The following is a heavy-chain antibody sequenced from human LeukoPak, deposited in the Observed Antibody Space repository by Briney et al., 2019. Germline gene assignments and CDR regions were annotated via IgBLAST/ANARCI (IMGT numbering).Heavy chain of an antibody. Sequence: GGSLRLSCAASGFTFSSYAMSWVRQAPGKGLEWVSAISGSAYSTYYADSVKGRFTISRDNSKNTLYLQMNSLRAEDTTVYYCAKNIWTEMATIYYYMDVWGKGTTVTVSS. J-gene: IGHJ6*03. CDR1: GFTFSSYA. D-gene: IGHD5-24*01. CDR3: AKNIWTEMATIYYYMDV. V-gene: IGHV3-23*01. CDR2: ISGSAYST.